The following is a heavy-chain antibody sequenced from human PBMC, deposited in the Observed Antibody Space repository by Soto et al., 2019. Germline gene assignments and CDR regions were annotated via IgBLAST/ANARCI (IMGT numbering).Heavy chain of an antibody. CDR3: ARDSGPEGGGACDI. V-gene: IGHV3-23*01. Sequence: EVQLLESGGGLVQPGGSLRLSCAASGFTFSTHAMIWVRQAPGKGLNWVSTVAVGGGSTYYTDSVKGRFTVSRDNSKNTVYLQLNTLRAEDKAIYFCARDSGPEGGGACDILGQGTMVTVSS. J-gene: IGHJ3*02. CDR2: VAVGGGST. CDR1: GFTFSTHA. D-gene: IGHD6-25*01.